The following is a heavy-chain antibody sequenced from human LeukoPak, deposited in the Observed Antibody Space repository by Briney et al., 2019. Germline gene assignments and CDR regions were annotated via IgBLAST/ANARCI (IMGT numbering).Heavy chain of an antibody. V-gene: IGHV1-69*13. CDR2: IIPIFGIA. D-gene: IGHD5-18*01. CDR1: VGTFSSYA. CDR3: AREGRGRGYSYGSAGRNFDY. Sequence: SVKVSCKASVGTFSSYAISWVRQPPGQGRDWMGGIIPIFGIAHYAQKLQGRVTITADESTSTAYMELSSLRSEDTAVYYCAREGRGRGYSYGSAGRNFDYWGQGTLVTVSS. J-gene: IGHJ4*02.